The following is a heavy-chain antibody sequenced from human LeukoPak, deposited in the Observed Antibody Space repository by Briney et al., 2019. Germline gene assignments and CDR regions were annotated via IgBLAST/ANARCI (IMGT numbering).Heavy chain of an antibody. CDR2: IYYSGST. Sequence: PSETLSLTCTVSGGSISSYYWSWIRQPPGKGLEWIGSIYYSGSTYYNPSLKSRVTISVDTSKNQLSLKLSSVTAADTAVYYCARGLSYYDSSGYDAFDIWGQGTMVTVSS. CDR3: ARGLSYYDSSGYDAFDI. D-gene: IGHD3-22*01. V-gene: IGHV4-59*12. J-gene: IGHJ3*02. CDR1: GGSISSYY.